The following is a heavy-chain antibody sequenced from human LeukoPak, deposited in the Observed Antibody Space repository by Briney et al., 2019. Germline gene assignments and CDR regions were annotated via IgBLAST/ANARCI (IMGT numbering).Heavy chain of an antibody. CDR1: GFTFSSYD. CDR2: ISSSSGCI. Sequence: GGSLRLSCAASGFTFSSYDMNWVRQAPGKGLEWVSSISSSSGCIYYADSVKGRFTISRDNAKNSLYLQMNSLRAEDTAVYYCAELGITMIGGVWGKGTTVTISS. D-gene: IGHD3-10*02. V-gene: IGHV3-21*01. J-gene: IGHJ6*04. CDR3: AELGITMIGGV.